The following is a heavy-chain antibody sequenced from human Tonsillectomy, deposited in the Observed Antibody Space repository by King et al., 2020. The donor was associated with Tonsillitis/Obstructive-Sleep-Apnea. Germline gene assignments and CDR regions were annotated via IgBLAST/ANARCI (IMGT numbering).Heavy chain of an antibody. CDR2: IDYSVST. Sequence: QLQESGPGLVKPSETLSLTCTVSGGSISSSTYYWGWVRQPPGKGLEWIDSIDYSVSTHYNPSRKSGVTVSVYTSKNKISLKLSSVTDADTAVYYCGRHLGRDWSSTSCYQFDFWGQGTLGTVSS. D-gene: IGHD2-2*01. CDR1: GGSISSSTYY. V-gene: IGHV4-39*01. CDR3: GRHLGRDWSSTSCYQFDF. J-gene: IGHJ4*02.